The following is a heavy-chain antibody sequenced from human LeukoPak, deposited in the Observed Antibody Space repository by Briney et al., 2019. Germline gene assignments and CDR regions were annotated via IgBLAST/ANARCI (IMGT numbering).Heavy chain of an antibody. V-gene: IGHV4-31*03. CDR3: GSSYDYYYYGMDV. J-gene: IGHJ6*02. Sequence: PSETLSLTCTVSGGSISSGGYYWSWIRQHPGKGLEWIGYIYYSGSTYYNPSLKSRVTISVDTSKNQFSLKLSSVTAADTAMYYCGSSYDYYYYGMDVWGQGTTVTVSS. CDR1: GGSISSGGYY. D-gene: IGHD6-13*01. CDR2: IYYSGST.